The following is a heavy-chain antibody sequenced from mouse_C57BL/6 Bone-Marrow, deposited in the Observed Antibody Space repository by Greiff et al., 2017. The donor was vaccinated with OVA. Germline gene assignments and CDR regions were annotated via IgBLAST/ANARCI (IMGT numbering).Heavy chain of an antibody. CDR1: GYTFTSYG. V-gene: IGHV1-81*01. CDR2: IYPRSGNT. J-gene: IGHJ2*01. CDR3: ARKVYYYGSSYRY. D-gene: IGHD1-1*01. Sequence: QVQLQQSGAELARPGASVKLSCKASGYTFTSYGISWVKQRTGQGLEWIGEIYPRSGNTYYNEKFKGKATLTADKSSSTAYMELRSLTSEDSAVYFCARKVYYYGSSYRYWGQGTTRTVSS.